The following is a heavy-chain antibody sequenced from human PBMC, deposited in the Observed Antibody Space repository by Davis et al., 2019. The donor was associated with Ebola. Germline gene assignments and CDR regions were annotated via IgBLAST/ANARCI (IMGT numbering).Heavy chain of an antibody. CDR2: IWYDERNK. J-gene: IGHJ3*02. D-gene: IGHD1-26*01. Sequence: PGGSLRLSCAASGFTFSNYGMHWVRQAPGKGLEWVAVIWYDERNKYYTDSVQGRFTISRDNSKNTLYLQMNSLRAEDTAVYYCARDRGEWELLGAFDIWGQGTMVTVSS. CDR3: ARDRGEWELLGAFDI. V-gene: IGHV3-33*01. CDR1: GFTFSNYG.